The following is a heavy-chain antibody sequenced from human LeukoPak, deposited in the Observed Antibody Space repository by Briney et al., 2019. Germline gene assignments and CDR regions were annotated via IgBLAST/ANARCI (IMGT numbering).Heavy chain of an antibody. V-gene: IGHV3-74*01. CDR2: INIDGSST. CDR3: ARSAGVAAADY. CDR1: GFIFSTYW. J-gene: IGHJ4*02. D-gene: IGHD6-13*01. Sequence: GGSLRLSCEASGFIFSTYWVHWVRQAPGKGLVWVSRINIDGSSTTYADSVKGRFTISRDNAKNTLYLQMNSLRAEDTAVYYCARSAGVAAADYWGQGTLVTVSS.